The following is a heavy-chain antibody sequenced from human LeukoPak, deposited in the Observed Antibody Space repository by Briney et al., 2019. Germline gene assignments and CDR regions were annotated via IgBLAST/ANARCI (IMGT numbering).Heavy chain of an antibody. CDR3: AKVPQ. Sequence: GGSLRLSCAASGFTFSSYGMHWVRQAPGKGLKWVAVISYDGSNKYYADSVKGRFTISRDNSKNTLYLQMNSLRAEDTAVYYCAKVPQWGQGTLVTVSS. CDR2: ISYDGSNK. CDR1: GFTFSSYG. J-gene: IGHJ4*02. V-gene: IGHV3-30*18.